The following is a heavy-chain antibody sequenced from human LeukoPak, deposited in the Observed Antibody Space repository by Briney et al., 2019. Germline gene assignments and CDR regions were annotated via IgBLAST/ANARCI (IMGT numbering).Heavy chain of an antibody. D-gene: IGHD1-26*01. CDR2: INHSGGT. CDR1: GGSFSGYY. Sequence: SETLSLTCAVYGGSFSGYYWSWIRQPPGKGLEWIGEINHSGGTNYNPSLKSRVTISVDTSKNQFSLKLSSVTAADTAVYYCARGRGSYYNGWFDPWGQGTLVTVSS. CDR3: ARGRGSYYNGWFDP. J-gene: IGHJ5*02. V-gene: IGHV4-34*01.